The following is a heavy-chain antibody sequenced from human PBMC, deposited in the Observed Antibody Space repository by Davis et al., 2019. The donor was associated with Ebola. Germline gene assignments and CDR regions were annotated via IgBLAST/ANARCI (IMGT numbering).Heavy chain of an antibody. CDR2: INPSGGST. V-gene: IGHV1-46*01. D-gene: IGHD6-19*01. CDR1: GYTFTSYY. CDR3: ARGLGEWLVIRPTANWFDP. Sequence: ASVKVSCKASGYTFTSYYMHWVRQAPGQGLEWMGIINPSGGSTSYAQKFQGRVTITADKSTSTAYMELSSLRSEDTAVYYCARGLGEWLVIRPTANWFDPWGQGTLVTVSS. J-gene: IGHJ5*02.